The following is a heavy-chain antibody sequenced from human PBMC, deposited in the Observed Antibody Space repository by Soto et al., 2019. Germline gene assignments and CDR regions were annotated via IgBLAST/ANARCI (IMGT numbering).Heavy chain of an antibody. CDR1: GGTFSSYA. CDR2: IIPIFGTA. V-gene: IGHV1-69*01. J-gene: IGHJ5*02. Sequence: QVQLVQSGAEVKKPGSSVKVSCKASGGTFSSYAISRVRQAPGQGLEWMGGIIPIFGTANYAQKFQGRVTITADESTSTAYMELSSLRSEDTAVYYCARDYYDSSGYYFDYYWFDPWGQGTLVTVSS. D-gene: IGHD3-22*01. CDR3: ARDYYDSSGYYFDYYWFDP.